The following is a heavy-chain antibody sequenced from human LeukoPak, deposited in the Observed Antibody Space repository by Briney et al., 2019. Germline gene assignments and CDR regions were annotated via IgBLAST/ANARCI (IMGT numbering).Heavy chain of an antibody. CDR2: ISSSSSYI. J-gene: IGHJ4*02. Sequence: GRALRLSCAASGFTFSSYSMNWVRQAPGKGLEWVSSISSSSSYIYYADSVKGRFTISRDNAKNSLYLQMNSLRAEDTAVYYCARALAGIAAAGGFDYWGQGTLVTVSS. D-gene: IGHD6-13*01. CDR1: GFTFSSYS. V-gene: IGHV3-21*01. CDR3: ARALAGIAAAGGFDY.